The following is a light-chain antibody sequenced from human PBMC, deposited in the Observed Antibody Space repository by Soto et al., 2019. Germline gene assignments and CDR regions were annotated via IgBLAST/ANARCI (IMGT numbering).Light chain of an antibody. V-gene: IGKV1-5*01. CDR3: QQYNTYSQT. J-gene: IGKJ1*01. CDR2: DAS. CDR1: QSISTW. Sequence: DIQMTQSPSTLPASVGDRVTITCRASQSISTWLAWYQQKPGKAPNLLIYDASSLESGVPSRFSGSGSGTEFTLTISTLQPEDFATYYCQQYNTYSQTFGQGTKVEIK.